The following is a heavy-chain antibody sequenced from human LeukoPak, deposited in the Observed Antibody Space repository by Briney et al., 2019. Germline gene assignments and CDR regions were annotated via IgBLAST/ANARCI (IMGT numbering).Heavy chain of an antibody. CDR2: IYYSGST. CDR1: GGSISSYY. V-gene: IGHV4-59*01. J-gene: IGHJ4*02. D-gene: IGHD2-2*01. Sequence: SETLSLTCTVSGGSISSYYWSWIQQPPGKGLEWIGYIYYSGSTNYNPSLKSRVTISVDTSKNQFSLKLSSVTAADTAVYYCARSSPPYYCSSTSCYWGFDYWGQGTLVTVSS. CDR3: ARSSPPYYCSSTSCYWGFDY.